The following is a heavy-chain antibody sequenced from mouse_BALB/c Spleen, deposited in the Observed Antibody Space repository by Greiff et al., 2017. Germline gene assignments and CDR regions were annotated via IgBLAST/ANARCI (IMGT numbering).Heavy chain of an antibody. CDR1: GFNIKDTY. D-gene: IGHD1-2*01. CDR2: IDPANGNT. J-gene: IGHJ2*01. Sequence: EVQLQQSGAELVKPGASVKLSCTASGFNIKDTYMHWVKQRPEQGLEWIGRIDPANGNTKYDPKFQGKATITADTSSNTAYLQLSSLTSEDTAVYYCASDTTATLGYWGQGTTLTVSS. CDR3: ASDTTATLGY. V-gene: IGHV14-3*02.